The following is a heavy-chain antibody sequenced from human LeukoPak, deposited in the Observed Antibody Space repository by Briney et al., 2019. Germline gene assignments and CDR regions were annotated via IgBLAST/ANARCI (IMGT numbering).Heavy chain of an antibody. CDR3: ARECIPLYGDYLNWFDP. CDR2: IRYDGSTK. V-gene: IGHV3-30*02. CDR1: EFTFSSYG. Sequence: GGSLRLSCAASEFTFSSYGMHWVRQAPGKGLEWVAFIRYDGSTKYYTDSVKGRFTISRDNAKNSLYLQMNSLRAEDTAVYYCARECIPLYGDYLNWFDPWGQGTLVTVSS. D-gene: IGHD4-17*01. J-gene: IGHJ5*02.